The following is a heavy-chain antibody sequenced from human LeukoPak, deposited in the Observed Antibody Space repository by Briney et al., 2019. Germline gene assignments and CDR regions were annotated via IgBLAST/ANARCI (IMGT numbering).Heavy chain of an antibody. CDR3: ARDVVAYNWFDP. CDR1: GGSISSSSYY. CDR2: IYHSGST. J-gene: IGHJ5*02. Sequence: PSETLSLTCTVSGGSISSSSYYWGWIRQPPGKGLEWIGSIYHSGSTYYNPSLKSRVTISVDTSKNQFSLKLSSVTAADTAVYYCARDVVAYNWFDPWGQGTLVTVSS. V-gene: IGHV4-39*07.